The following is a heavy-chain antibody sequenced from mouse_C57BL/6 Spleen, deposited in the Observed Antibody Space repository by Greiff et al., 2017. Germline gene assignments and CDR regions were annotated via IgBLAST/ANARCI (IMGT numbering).Heavy chain of an antibody. CDR1: GYTFTDYN. Sequence: VQLQQSGPELVKPGASVKMSCKASGYTFTDYNMHWVKQSHGKSLEWIGYINPNNGGTSYNQKFKGKATLTVNKSSSTAYMELRSLTSEDSAVXYCARKDYRNYGETHYAMDYWGQGTSVTVSS. CDR3: ARKDYRNYGETHYAMDY. D-gene: IGHD2-5*01. J-gene: IGHJ4*01. CDR2: INPNNGGT. V-gene: IGHV1-22*01.